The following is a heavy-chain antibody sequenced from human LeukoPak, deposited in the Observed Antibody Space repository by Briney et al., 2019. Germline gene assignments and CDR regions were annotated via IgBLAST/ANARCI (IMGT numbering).Heavy chain of an antibody. CDR3: ACVGVTGGAGIDY. V-gene: IGHV4-34*01. CDR2: INHSGST. CDR1: GGSFSGYY. J-gene: IGHJ4*02. Sequence: PSETLSLTCAVYGGSFSGYYWSWIRQPPGKGLEWIGEINHSGSTNYNPSLKSRVTISVDTSKNQFSLKLSSVTAADTAVYYCACVGVTGGAGIDYWGQGTLVTVSS. D-gene: IGHD7-27*01.